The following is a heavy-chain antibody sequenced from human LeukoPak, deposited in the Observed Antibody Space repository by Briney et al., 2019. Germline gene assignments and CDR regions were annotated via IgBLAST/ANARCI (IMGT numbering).Heavy chain of an antibody. D-gene: IGHD3-22*01. J-gene: IGHJ4*02. Sequence: GGSLRLSCAASGFTFSSYAMSWVRQAPGKGLEWVLAISGSGGSTYYADSVKGRFTISRDNSKNTLYLQMNSLRAEDTAVYYCAKNDDSSGYYRGYFDYWGQGTLVTVSS. V-gene: IGHV3-23*01. CDR2: ISGSGGST. CDR1: GFTFSSYA. CDR3: AKNDDSSGYYRGYFDY.